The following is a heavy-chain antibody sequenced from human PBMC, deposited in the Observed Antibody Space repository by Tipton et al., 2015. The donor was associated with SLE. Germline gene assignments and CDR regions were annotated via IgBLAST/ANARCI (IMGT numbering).Heavy chain of an antibody. J-gene: IGHJ5*02. D-gene: IGHD2-2*01. V-gene: IGHV4-34*01. CDR2: INHSGST. CDR3: ARAKYCSSTSCYQRWFDP. CDR1: GGSFSGYY. Sequence: TLSLTCAVYGGSFSGYYWSWIRQPPGKGLEWIGEINHSGSTNHNPSLKSRVTISVDTSKNQFSLKLSSVTAADTAVYYCARAKYCSSTSCYQRWFDPWGQGTLVTVSS.